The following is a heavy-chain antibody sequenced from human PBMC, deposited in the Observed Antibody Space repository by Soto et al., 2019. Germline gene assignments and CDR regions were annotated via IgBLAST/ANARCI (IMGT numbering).Heavy chain of an antibody. CDR2: IYYSGST. CDR1: GGSISSGGYY. CDR3: ERVRSTTDVGPRFDP. V-gene: IGHV4-31*03. Sequence: SETLSLTCTVSGGSISSGGYYWSWIRQHPGKGLEWIGYIYYSGSTYYNPSLKSRVTISVDTSKNQFSLKLSSVTAADTAVYCCERVRSTTDVGPRFDPWGQGTLVTVSS. J-gene: IGHJ5*02. D-gene: IGHD2-2*01.